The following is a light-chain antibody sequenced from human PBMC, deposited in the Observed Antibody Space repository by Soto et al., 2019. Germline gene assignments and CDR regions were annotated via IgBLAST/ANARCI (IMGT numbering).Light chain of an antibody. CDR1: QSISSY. CDR3: QQSYSTPPWT. CDR2: AAS. J-gene: IGKJ1*01. Sequence: DIQMTQSPSSLSASVGDRVTITCQAGQSISSYLNWYQQKPGKAPKLLIYAASSLQSGVPSRFSGSGSGTDFTLTISSLQPEDFATYYCQQSYSTPPWTFGQGTKVEIK. V-gene: IGKV1-39*01.